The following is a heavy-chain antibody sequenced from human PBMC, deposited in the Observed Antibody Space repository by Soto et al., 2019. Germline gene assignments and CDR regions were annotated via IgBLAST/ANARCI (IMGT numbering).Heavy chain of an antibody. CDR3: ASATRTMFRGVIITPGAFDI. J-gene: IGHJ3*02. V-gene: IGHV4-59*01. Sequence: QVQLQESGPGLVKPSETLSLTCTVSGGSISSYYWSWIRQPPGKGLEWIGYIYYSGSTNYNPSLKSRVTISVDTSKNQFSLKLSSVTAADTAVYYCASATRTMFRGVIITPGAFDIWGQGTMVTVSS. D-gene: IGHD3-10*01. CDR1: GGSISSYY. CDR2: IYYSGST.